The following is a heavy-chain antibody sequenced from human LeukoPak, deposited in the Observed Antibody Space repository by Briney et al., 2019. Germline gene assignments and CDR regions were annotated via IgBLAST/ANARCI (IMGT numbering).Heavy chain of an antibody. V-gene: IGHV3-23*01. CDR2: VSGSGVST. CDR1: GFTFSSYA. CDR3: TKDHGSYGSGSLLFDY. D-gene: IGHD3-10*01. J-gene: IGHJ4*02. Sequence: GGSLRLSCAASGFTFSSYAMNWVRQAPGKGLEWVARVSGSGVSTYYADSVKGRFTISRDNSRNTLYLQMNSLRAEDTAAYYCTKDHGSYGSGSLLFDYWGQGTLVTVSS.